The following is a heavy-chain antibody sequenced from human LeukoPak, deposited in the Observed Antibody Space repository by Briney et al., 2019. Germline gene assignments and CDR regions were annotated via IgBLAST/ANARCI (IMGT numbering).Heavy chain of an antibody. CDR3: AREAVGGSGSYSVDP. V-gene: IGHV4-61*02. CDR1: GGSISSGSYY. D-gene: IGHD3-10*01. J-gene: IGHJ5*02. Sequence: SEALSLTCTVSGGSISSGSYYWSWIRQPAGKGLEWIGRIYTSGSTNSNPSLKSRVTISVDTSKNQFSLKLSSVTAADTAVYYCAREAVGGSGSYSVDPWGQGTLVTVSS. CDR2: IYTSGST.